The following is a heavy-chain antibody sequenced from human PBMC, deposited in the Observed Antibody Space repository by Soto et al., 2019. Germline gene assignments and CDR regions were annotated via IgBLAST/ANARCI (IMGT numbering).Heavy chain of an antibody. Sequence: EVQLVESGGGLVQPGGSLRLSCAASGFTFTSYSMNWVSQAPGKGLEWASYISSSSSTIYYADSVKGRFTISRDNANNSLYLQMNSLRDEDTAVYYCARGSDHLGHIVSHGIDVWGQGTTVTVSS. CDR3: ARGSDHLGHIVSHGIDV. CDR2: ISSSSSTI. V-gene: IGHV3-48*02. CDR1: GFTFTSYS. J-gene: IGHJ6*02. D-gene: IGHD3-16*02.